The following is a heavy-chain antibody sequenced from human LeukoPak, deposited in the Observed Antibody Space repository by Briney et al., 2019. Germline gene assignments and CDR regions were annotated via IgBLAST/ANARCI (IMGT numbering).Heavy chain of an antibody. CDR3: AKDISPWLPKHFDY. J-gene: IGHJ4*02. Sequence: PGRSLRLSCAASGISFSNYGMHWVRQAPGKGLEWVAAIWYDGSNIQYEESVKGRFTISRDNSKNTLYLQMNSLRAEDTAVYYCAKDISPWLPKHFDYWGQGTLVTVSS. CDR1: GISFSNYG. D-gene: IGHD5-12*01. V-gene: IGHV3-33*06. CDR2: IWYDGSNI.